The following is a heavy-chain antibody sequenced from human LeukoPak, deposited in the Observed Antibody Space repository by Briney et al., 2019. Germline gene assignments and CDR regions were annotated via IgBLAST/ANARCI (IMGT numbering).Heavy chain of an antibody. CDR3: VRGKGYYEI. D-gene: IGHD3-22*01. V-gene: IGHV3-7*01. Sequence: GGSLRPSCAASGSSFSTYWMSWVREAPGKRPEWMANIKQDGSEKYYVDSVKGRFTISRDNAKNSLFLQMNSPRAEDTAMYYCVRGKGYYEIRGQGTLVTVSS. CDR2: IKQDGSEK. J-gene: IGHJ4*02. CDR1: GSSFSTYW.